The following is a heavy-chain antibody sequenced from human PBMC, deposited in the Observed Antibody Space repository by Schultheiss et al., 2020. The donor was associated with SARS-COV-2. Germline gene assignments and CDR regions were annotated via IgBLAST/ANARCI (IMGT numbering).Heavy chain of an antibody. CDR1: GYSISSGYY. CDR2: IYHSGST. Sequence: SETLSLTCAVSGYSISSGYYWSWIRQPPGKGLEWIGSIYHSGSTYYNPSLKSRVTISVDTSKNQFSLKLSSVTAADTAVYYCARVVVRGVIISHWGQGTLVTVSS. V-gene: IGHV4-38-2*01. J-gene: IGHJ4*02. D-gene: IGHD3-10*01. CDR3: ARVVVRGVIISH.